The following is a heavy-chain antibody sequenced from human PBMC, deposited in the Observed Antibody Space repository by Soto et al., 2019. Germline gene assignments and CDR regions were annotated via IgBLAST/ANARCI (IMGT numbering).Heavy chain of an antibody. Sequence: EVQLLESGGGLVQPGGSLRLSCAASGFTFSSYAMSWVRQAPGKGLEWVSAISGSGGSTYYADSVKGRFTISRDNSKNTLYLQMNSLIAEDTAVYYCAKDRDGDQVRAVLDYCCQGTLVTVSS. V-gene: IGHV3-23*01. CDR1: GFTFSSYA. CDR2: ISGSGGST. J-gene: IGHJ4*02. D-gene: IGHD4-17*01. CDR3: AKDRDGDQVRAVLDY.